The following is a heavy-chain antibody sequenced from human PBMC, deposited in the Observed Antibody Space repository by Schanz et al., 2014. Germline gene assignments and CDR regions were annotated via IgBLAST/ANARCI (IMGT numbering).Heavy chain of an antibody. V-gene: IGHV1-2*02. Sequence: QVQLVQSGPAVKKPGASMKVSCLASGYSFTEYFLHWVRQAPGQGLEWIGWISTSIGNTNYAQKFQGRVTMTRDTSISTAYMELRSLSSDDTAVYYCARGSGELLGFGYWGQGTLVSVSS. CDR3: ARGSGELLGFGY. D-gene: IGHD1-26*01. CDR1: GYSFTEYF. CDR2: ISTSIGNT. J-gene: IGHJ4*02.